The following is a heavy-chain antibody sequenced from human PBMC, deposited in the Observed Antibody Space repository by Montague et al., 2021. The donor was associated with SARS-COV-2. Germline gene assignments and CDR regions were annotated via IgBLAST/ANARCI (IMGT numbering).Heavy chain of an antibody. J-gene: IGHJ6*02. V-gene: IGHV4-39*07. CDR3: ARDTRIAMLVVVTRYGLDV. Sequence: SETLSLTCTVSGGSISSSSYYWGWIRQPPGKGLEWIGSIYYTGSTYYNPSLKSRVTISVDTSKNQFSLKLSSVTAADTVVYYCARDTRIAMLVVVTRYGLDVWGQGTTVTVSS. D-gene: IGHD3-22*01. CDR2: IYYTGST. CDR1: GGSISSSSYY.